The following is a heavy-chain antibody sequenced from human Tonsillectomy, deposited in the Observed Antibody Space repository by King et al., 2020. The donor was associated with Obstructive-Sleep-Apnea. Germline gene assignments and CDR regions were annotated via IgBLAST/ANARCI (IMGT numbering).Heavy chain of an antibody. CDR1: GFTFTNYG. V-gene: IGHV3-23*04. Sequence: VQLVESGGGLVQPGGSLRLSCAASGFTFTNYGITWVRQSPGKGLEWVSAVNSGGQTYYTDSVKGRFTMSRDNSKNTVYLQMNNLRAEDTAVYYWARGITVPEFWGQGTLVTVSS. CDR3: ARGITVPEF. CDR2: VNSGGQT. D-gene: IGHD1-14*01. J-gene: IGHJ4*02.